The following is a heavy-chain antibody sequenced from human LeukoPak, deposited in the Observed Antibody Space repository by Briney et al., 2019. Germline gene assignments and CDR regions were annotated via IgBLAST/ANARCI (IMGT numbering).Heavy chain of an antibody. D-gene: IGHD1-26*01. J-gene: IGHJ6*03. CDR3: AKGSGSLSSYYYYMDV. V-gene: IGHV3-23*01. CDR2: ISGSGGST. CDR1: GFTFSSYA. Sequence: PGGSLRLSCAASGFTFSSYAMSWVRQTPGKGLEWVSAISGSGGSTYYADSVKGRFTISRDNSKNTLYLQMYSLRAEDTAVYYCAKGSGSLSSYYYYMDVWGKGTTVTVSS.